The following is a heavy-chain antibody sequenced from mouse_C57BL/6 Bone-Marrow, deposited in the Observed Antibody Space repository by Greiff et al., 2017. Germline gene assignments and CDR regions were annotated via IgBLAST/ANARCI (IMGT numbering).Heavy chain of an antibody. CDR1: GYTFTSYW. CDR3: ARESYYEFAY. Sequence: QVQLQQPGAELVMPGASVKLSCKASGYTFTSYWMHWVKQRPGQGLEWIGEIDPSDSYTNYNQKFKGKSTLTVDTSSSTAYMQLSSLTSEDSAVYYCARESYYEFAYWGQGTLVTVSA. J-gene: IGHJ3*01. V-gene: IGHV1-69*01. D-gene: IGHD2-10*01. CDR2: IDPSDSYT.